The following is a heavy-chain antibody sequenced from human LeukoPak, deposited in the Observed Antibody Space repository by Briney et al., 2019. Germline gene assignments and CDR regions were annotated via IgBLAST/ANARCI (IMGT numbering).Heavy chain of an antibody. D-gene: IGHD3-3*01. CDR1: GSPISSGHY. CDR2: IYHSGVT. V-gene: IGHV4-38-2*02. CDR3: ARGLTGFLSQVYYYYYMDV. J-gene: IGHJ6*03. Sequence: SETLSLTCTVSGSPISSGHYWAWIRQTPGQGLQWIGTIYHSGVTYYNPSLKGRVTVSVDTSKVQFYLKVNSVTAGDTAVYYCARGLTGFLSQVYYYYYMDVWGKGTTVTVSS.